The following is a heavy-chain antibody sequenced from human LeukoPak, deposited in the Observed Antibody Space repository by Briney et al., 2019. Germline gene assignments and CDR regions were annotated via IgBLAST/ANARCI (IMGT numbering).Heavy chain of an antibody. CDR1: GFTFSTYT. Sequence: PGGSLRLSCAASGFTFSTYTMNWIRQPPGKGLEWIGEINHSGSTNYNPSLKSRVTISVDTSKNQFSLKLSSVTAADTAVYYRARVSGWYSTGFDYWGQGTLVTVSS. D-gene: IGHD6-19*01. CDR2: INHSGST. CDR3: ARVSGWYSTGFDY. J-gene: IGHJ4*02. V-gene: IGHV4-34*01.